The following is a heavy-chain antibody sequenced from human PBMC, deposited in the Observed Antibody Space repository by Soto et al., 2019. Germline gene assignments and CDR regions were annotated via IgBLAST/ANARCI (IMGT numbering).Heavy chain of an antibody. V-gene: IGHV1-2*02. D-gene: IGHD6-6*01. CDR1: GYTFTGYY. CDR3: ARVPTPYSSSPYDY. J-gene: IGHJ4*02. Sequence: QVQLVQSGAEVKKPGASVKVSCKASGYTFTGYYMHWERQAPGQGLEWMGWINPDSGGTNYVQKVQGSVTMTRNTPISTAYMELSRLRSDDTAVYYCARVPTPYSSSPYDYWGQGTLVTVSS. CDR2: INPDSGGT.